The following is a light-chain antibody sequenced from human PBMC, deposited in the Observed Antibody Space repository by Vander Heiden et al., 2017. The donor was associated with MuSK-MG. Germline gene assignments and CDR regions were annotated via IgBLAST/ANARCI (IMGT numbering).Light chain of an antibody. V-gene: IGLV2-23*01. CDR3: CSYAGSRNLV. J-gene: IGLJ3*02. CDR2: EGT. Sequence: QSALTQPAPVSGSPGQSITISCTGTSSDVGTYNLVSWYQQHPGKAPKLMIYEGTKRPSGVSNRFSGSKSGTTASLTISGLQAEDEADYYCCSYAGSRNLVFGGGTKLTVL. CDR1: SSDVGTYNL.